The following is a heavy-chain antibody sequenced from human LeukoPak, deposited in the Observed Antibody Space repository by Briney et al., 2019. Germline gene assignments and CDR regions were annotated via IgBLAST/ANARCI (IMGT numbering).Heavy chain of an antibody. J-gene: IGHJ3*01. D-gene: IGHD3-10*01. V-gene: IGHV3-30*02. Sequence: GGSLRLSCAASGFTFSNYGMHWVRQAPGKGLEWVAFINNDGSIKYSAASVKGRFTISRDNSKNTLYLQMNSLRAEDTAVYHCAKDYGSGSYAFDVWGQGTMVTVSS. CDR3: AKDYGSGSYAFDV. CDR2: INNDGSIK. CDR1: GFTFSNYG.